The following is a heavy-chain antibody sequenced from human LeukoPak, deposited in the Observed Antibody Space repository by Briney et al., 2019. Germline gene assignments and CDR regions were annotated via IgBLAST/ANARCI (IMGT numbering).Heavy chain of an antibody. D-gene: IGHD1-26*01. J-gene: IGHJ3*02. CDR3: ARSFPSSRIVGATPAEPQHAFDI. CDR2: IVPIFGTA. Sequence: SVKVSCKASGYTFTSYYIHWVRQAPGQGLEWMGGIVPIFGTANYAQKFQGRVTITTDESTSTAYMELSILRSEDTAVYYCARSFPSSRIVGATPAEPQHAFDIWGQGTMVTVSS. CDR1: GYTFTSYY. V-gene: IGHV1-69*05.